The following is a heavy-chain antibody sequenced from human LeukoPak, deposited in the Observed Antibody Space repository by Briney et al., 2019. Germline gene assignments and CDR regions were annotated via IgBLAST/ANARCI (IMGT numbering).Heavy chain of an antibody. J-gene: IGHJ5*02. D-gene: IGHD3-10*01. CDR1: GFTFSRYW. CDR2: INSDGSTT. CDR3: ARGVGRGSS. Sequence: GGSLRLSCAASGFTFSRYWMHWVRQAPGKGLVCVSRINSDGSTTNYADSVKGRFTISRDNAKNTLYLQMNSLRAEDTAVYYCARGVGRGSSWGQGTLVTVSS. V-gene: IGHV3-74*01.